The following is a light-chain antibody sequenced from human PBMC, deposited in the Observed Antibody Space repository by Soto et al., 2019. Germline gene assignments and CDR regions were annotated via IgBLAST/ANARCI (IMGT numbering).Light chain of an antibody. CDR3: SSYSISTAYL. Sequence: QSVLTQPASVSGSPGQSITISYTGTSTDIGRYDYVSWYQLHPGKAPKLMVFEVNYRPSGVSYRFSGSKSGNTASLTISGLQAEDEADYFCSSYSISTAYLFGTGTKVTVL. J-gene: IGLJ1*01. V-gene: IGLV2-14*01. CDR1: STDIGRYDY. CDR2: EVN.